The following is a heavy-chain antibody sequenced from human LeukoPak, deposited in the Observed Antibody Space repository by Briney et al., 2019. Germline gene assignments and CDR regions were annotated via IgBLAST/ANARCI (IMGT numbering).Heavy chain of an antibody. Sequence: PETLSLTCTVSGGSITNYYWSWIRHSSGKGLEWIGYMYYTGSAYYSPSLKSRVTISVDTSKNQFSLILTSVTAAGTAVYYCARIAGPNYGDYALDYWGQGTLVTVSS. D-gene: IGHD4-17*01. J-gene: IGHJ4*02. CDR3: ARIAGPNYGDYALDY. V-gene: IGHV4-59*08. CDR2: MYYTGSA. CDR1: GGSITNYY.